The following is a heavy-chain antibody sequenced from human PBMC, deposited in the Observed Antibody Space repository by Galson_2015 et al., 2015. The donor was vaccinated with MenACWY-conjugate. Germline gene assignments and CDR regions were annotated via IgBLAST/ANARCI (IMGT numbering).Heavy chain of an antibody. Sequence: SLRLSCAASGFTFSSYAMHWVRQAPGKGLEWVAVISYDGSNKYYADSVKGRFTISRDNSKNTLYLQMNSLRAEDTAVYYCARERMVRGDLGGFDYWGQGTLVTVSS. CDR2: ISYDGSNK. V-gene: IGHV3-30*04. J-gene: IGHJ4*02. CDR3: ARERMVRGDLGGFDY. D-gene: IGHD3-10*01. CDR1: GFTFSSYA.